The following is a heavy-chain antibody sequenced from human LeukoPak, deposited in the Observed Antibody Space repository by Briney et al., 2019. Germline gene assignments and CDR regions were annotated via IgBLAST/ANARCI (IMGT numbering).Heavy chain of an antibody. J-gene: IGHJ4*02. Sequence: GGSLRLSCAASGFTVSSNYMSWVRQAPGKGLEWVSVIYVDGTTYYADSVKGRFTISRDNSKNTLSLQMNSLSAEDTAVYYCARGDGYNFFDYWGQGTLVTVSS. CDR1: GFTVSSNY. CDR2: IYVDGTT. V-gene: IGHV3-53*01. CDR3: ARGDGYNFFDY. D-gene: IGHD5-24*01.